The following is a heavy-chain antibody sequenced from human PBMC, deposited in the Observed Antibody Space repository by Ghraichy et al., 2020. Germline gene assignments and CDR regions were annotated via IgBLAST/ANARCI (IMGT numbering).Heavy chain of an antibody. CDR1: GFTFSSYG. V-gene: IGHV3-33*01. Sequence: GGSLRLSCAASGFTFSSYGMHWVRQAPGKGLEWVAVIWYDGSNKYYADSVKGRFTISRDNSKNTLYLQMNSLRAEDTAVYYCARDRGSGYPRYYYGMDVWGQGTTVTVSS. CDR2: IWYDGSNK. J-gene: IGHJ6*02. CDR3: ARDRGSGYPRYYYGMDV. D-gene: IGHD3-3*01.